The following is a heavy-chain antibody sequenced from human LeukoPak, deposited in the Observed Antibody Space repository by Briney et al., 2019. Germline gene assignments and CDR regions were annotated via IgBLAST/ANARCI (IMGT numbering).Heavy chain of an antibody. CDR1: GFTVSSNY. D-gene: IGHD5-18*01. Sequence: PGGSLRLSCAASGFTVSSNYMSWVRQAPGKGLEWVSVIYSGGSTYYADSVKGRFTISRDNSKSTLYLQMDSLRAEDTAVYYCAKDRGYSYGYFDYWGQGTLVTVSS. CDR2: IYSGGST. CDR3: AKDRGYSYGYFDY. J-gene: IGHJ4*02. V-gene: IGHV3-66*01.